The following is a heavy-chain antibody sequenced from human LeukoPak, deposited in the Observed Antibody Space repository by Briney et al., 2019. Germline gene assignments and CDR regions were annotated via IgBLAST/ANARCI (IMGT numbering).Heavy chain of an antibody. CDR3: AKDCGRDCYLSEY. Sequence: PGGSLRLSCSASRFTFSSYAMSWVRQAPGKGLEWVSSISGYDGSTYYADSVKGRFTISRDNSKNTLYLQMNSLRAEDTAVYYCAKDCGRDCYLSEYWGQGTLVTVSS. J-gene: IGHJ4*02. D-gene: IGHD2-21*01. V-gene: IGHV3-23*01. CDR2: ISGYDGST. CDR1: RFTFSSYA.